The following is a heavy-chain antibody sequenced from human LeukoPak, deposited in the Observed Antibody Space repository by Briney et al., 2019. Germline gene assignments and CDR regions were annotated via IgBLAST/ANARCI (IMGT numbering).Heavy chain of an antibody. V-gene: IGHV4-31*03. J-gene: IGHJ4*02. D-gene: IGHD5-24*01. CDR2: IYYSGST. CDR1: GGSISSGGYY. Sequence: SETLSLTCTVSGGSISSGGYYWSWIRQHPGKGLEWIGYIYYSGSTYYNPSLKNRVTISVDTSKNQFSLKLSSVTAADTAVYYCASRSRDGYTLDYWGQGTLVTVSS. CDR3: ASRSRDGYTLDY.